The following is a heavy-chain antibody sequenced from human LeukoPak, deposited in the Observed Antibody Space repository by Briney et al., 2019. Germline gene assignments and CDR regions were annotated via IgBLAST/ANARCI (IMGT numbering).Heavy chain of an antibody. Sequence: ASVKVSCKASGSTFTSYGVSWVRQAPGQGLEWMGWISAYNGNTNYAQKVQARVTMTRDTSTSTAYMELRSLRSDDTAVYYCARGLPWGQNSLYGMDVWGQGTTVTVSS. J-gene: IGHJ6*02. CDR3: ARGLPWGQNSLYGMDV. D-gene: IGHD7-27*01. V-gene: IGHV1-18*01. CDR1: GSTFTSYG. CDR2: ISAYNGNT.